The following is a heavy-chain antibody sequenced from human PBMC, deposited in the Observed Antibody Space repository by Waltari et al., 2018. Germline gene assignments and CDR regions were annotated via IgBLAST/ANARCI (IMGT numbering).Heavy chain of an antibody. Sequence: EVQLLESGGGLVQPGESLRRSCAASGFTFSSYAMSWVRQAPGKGLEWVSAISGSGWSTYSADPVKGRFTISRDNSKNTLYLQMNSLRAEDTAVYYCAKGAPAGRGGYFDYWGQGTLVTVSS. CDR1: GFTFSSYA. CDR3: AKGAPAGRGGYFDY. V-gene: IGHV3-23*01. CDR2: ISGSGWST. D-gene: IGHD1-26*01. J-gene: IGHJ4*02.